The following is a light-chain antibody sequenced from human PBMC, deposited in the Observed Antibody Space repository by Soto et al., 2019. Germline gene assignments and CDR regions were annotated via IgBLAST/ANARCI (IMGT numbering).Light chain of an antibody. CDR1: QSVSSSY. CDR2: GAS. Sequence: VSAQSPGTLSFYPGERATLSCRASQSVSSSYLAWYQQKPGQAPRLLIYGASSRATGIPDRFSGSGSGTDFTLTISRLEPEDFAVYYCQQYGSSPLWTFGQGTKVDIK. CDR3: QQYGSSPLWT. V-gene: IGKV3-20*01. J-gene: IGKJ1*01.